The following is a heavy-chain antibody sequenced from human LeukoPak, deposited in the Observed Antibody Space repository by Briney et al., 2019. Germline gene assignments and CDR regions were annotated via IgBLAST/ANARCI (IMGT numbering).Heavy chain of an antibody. CDR2: ISSSSSYI. CDR1: GFTFSSYS. V-gene: IGHV3-21*01. CDR3: ARGGGSSSTLDY. Sequence: GGSLRLSCAASGFTFSSYSMNWVRQAPGKGLEWVSSISSSSSYIYYADSVEGRFTISRDNAKNSLYLQMNSLRAEDTAVYYCARGGGSSSTLDYWGQGTLVTVSS. J-gene: IGHJ4*02. D-gene: IGHD6-6*01.